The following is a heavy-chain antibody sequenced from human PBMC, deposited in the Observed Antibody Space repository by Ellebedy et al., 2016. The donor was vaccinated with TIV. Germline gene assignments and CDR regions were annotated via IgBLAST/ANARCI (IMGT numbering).Heavy chain of an antibody. CDR2: IYTSGST. V-gene: IGHV4-4*07. CDR1: GGSISSYY. J-gene: IGHJ6*03. D-gene: IGHD3-22*01. CDR3: ARTTSGYYDYYYYYMDV. Sequence: SETLSLTXTVSGGSISSYYWSWIRQPAGKGLEWIGRIYTSGSTNYNPSLKSRVTMSVDTSKNQFSLKLSSVTAADTAVYYCARTTSGYYDYYYYYMDVWGKGTTVTVSS.